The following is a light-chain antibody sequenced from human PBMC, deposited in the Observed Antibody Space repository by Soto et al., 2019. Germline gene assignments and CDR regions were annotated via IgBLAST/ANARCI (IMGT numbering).Light chain of an antibody. CDR2: DAS. Sequence: EIVLTQSPATLSLSPGERATLSCRASQSIGSYVDWYQQERGQAPRLLIYDASHRATGIPARFSGSGSGADSTLSISSLEPEDFAVSYCNQRYNWPLTFGGGTQVEIK. CDR3: NQRYNWPLT. J-gene: IGKJ4*01. V-gene: IGKV3-11*01. CDR1: QSIGSY.